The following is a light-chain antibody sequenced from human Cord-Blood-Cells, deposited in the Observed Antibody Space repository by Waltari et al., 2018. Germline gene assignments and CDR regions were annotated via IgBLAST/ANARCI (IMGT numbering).Light chain of an antibody. CDR3: QQSYSTLTYT. CDR2: AAS. Sequence: DIQLTQLPYSLSASVGARLTITCRASQSSSSYLNWYQQTPGKAPTRRIYAASRLQGGAPSRCGASGSGTDLTLPISSRQPEDCATYYSQQSYSTLTYTVGQGTKLEIK. V-gene: IGKV1-39*01. CDR1: QSSSSY. J-gene: IGKJ2*01.